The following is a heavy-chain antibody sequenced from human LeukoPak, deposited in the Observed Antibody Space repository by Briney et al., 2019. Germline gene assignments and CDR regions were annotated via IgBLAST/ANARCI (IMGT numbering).Heavy chain of an antibody. V-gene: IGHV3-48*03. CDR1: GFTFSSYE. CDR3: AKPGGASSIAY. CDR2: ISSSGSTI. D-gene: IGHD1-14*01. Sequence: PGGSLRLSCAASGFTFSSYEMNWVRQAPGKGLEWVSYISSSGSTIYYADSVKGRFTISRDNTKNTLYLQMNSLRAEDTAVYYCAKPGGASSIAYWGQGTLVTVSS. J-gene: IGHJ4*02.